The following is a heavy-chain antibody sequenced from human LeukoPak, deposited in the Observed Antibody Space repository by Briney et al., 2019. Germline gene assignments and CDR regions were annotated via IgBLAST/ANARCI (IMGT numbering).Heavy chain of an antibody. CDR3: AKDMGNYYDSSGYAFDY. J-gene: IGHJ4*02. CDR1: GFTFDDYA. V-gene: IGHV3-9*01. D-gene: IGHD3-22*01. Sequence: PGGSLRLSCAASGFTFDDYAMHWVRQAPAKGLEWVSGISWNSGSIGYADSVKGRFTISRDNAKNSLYLQMNSLRAEDTALYYCAKDMGNYYDSSGYAFDYWGQGTLVTVSS. CDR2: ISWNSGSI.